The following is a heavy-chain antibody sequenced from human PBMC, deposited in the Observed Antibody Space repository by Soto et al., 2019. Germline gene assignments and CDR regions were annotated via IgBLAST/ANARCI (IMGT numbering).Heavy chain of an antibody. D-gene: IGHD3-9*01. CDR1: GYTFTSYA. CDR3: AREYYDILTGYSEFDY. CDR2: INAGNGNT. Sequence: ASVKVSCKASGYTFTSYAMHWVRQAPGQRLEWMGWINAGNGNTKYSQKFQGRVTITRDTSASTAYMELSSLRSEDTAVYYCAREYYDILTGYSEFDYWGQGTLVTVSS. J-gene: IGHJ4*02. V-gene: IGHV1-3*01.